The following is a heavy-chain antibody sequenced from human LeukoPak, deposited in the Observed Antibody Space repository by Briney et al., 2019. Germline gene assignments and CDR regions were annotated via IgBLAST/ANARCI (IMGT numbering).Heavy chain of an antibody. D-gene: IGHD3-10*01. CDR2: IYTSGST. V-gene: IGHV4-61*02. J-gene: IGHJ4*02. CDR1: GGSISSSSYY. CDR3: ASTYYYGSGSYNY. Sequence: SETLSLTCTVSGGSISSSSYYWSWIRQPAGKGLEWIGRIYTSGSTNYNPSLKSRVTMSVDTSKNQFSLKLSSVTAADTAVYYCASTYYYGSGSYNYWGQGTLVTVSS.